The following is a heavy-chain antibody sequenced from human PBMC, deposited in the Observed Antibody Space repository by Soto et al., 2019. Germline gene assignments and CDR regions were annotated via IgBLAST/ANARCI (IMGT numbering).Heavy chain of an antibody. CDR2: ISYDGSNK. CDR3: ARIWDDGSGSYDYYYYGMDV. CDR1: GFTFSSYG. Sequence: GGSLRLSCAASGFTFSSYGMHWVRQAPGKGLEWVAVISYDGSNKYSQKFQGRVTITRDTSASTAYMELSSLRSEDTAVYYCARIWDDGSGSYDYYYYGMDVWGQGTTVTVSS. D-gene: IGHD3-10*01. V-gene: IGHV3-30*03. J-gene: IGHJ6*02.